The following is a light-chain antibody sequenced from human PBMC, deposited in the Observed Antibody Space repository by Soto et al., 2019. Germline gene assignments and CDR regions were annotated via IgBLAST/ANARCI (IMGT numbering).Light chain of an antibody. CDR1: QSVNSN. CDR2: GAF. V-gene: IGKV3-15*01. CDR3: QQFNKWPLT. Sequence: EIVMTQSPATLSVSPGERATLSCRASQSVNSNLAWYQHKPGQAPRLLIYGAFTRATGIPARFSGSGSGTEFTLTISSLQSEDFAVYYCQQFNKWPLTFGGGTKVAIK. J-gene: IGKJ4*01.